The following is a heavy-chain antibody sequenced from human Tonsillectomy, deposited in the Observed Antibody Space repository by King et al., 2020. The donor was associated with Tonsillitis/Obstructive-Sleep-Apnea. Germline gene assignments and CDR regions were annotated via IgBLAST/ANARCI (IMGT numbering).Heavy chain of an antibody. Sequence: QLVQSGAEVKKPGASVKVSCKVSGYTLTELFMHWVRQAPGKGPEWMGGFDPEDGETTYAQKFQGRVTMTEDTSTDTTYMELSSLTSEDTAVYYCVTDRGFPSYGDYGRDAFDIWGQGTMVTVSS. J-gene: IGHJ3*02. CDR2: FDPEDGET. D-gene: IGHD4-17*01. CDR1: GYTLTELF. V-gene: IGHV1-24*01. CDR3: VTDRGFPSYGDYGRDAFDI.